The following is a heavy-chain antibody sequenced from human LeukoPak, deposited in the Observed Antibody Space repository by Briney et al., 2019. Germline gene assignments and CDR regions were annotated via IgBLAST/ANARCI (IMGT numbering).Heavy chain of an antibody. V-gene: IGHV4-34*01. Sequence: SETLSITCALYVGSLSGYYWRWIRQPPREGREWIGEINHSGSTNYNPSLKSRVTTSVHTSNHQLSLELSAVTVADSAVYYGAGPESSSGEDVIWFDTWGQRTLVTVSS. J-gene: IGHJ5*02. CDR1: VGSLSGYY. CDR3: AGPESSSGEDVIWFDT. CDR2: INHSGST. D-gene: IGHD6-6*01.